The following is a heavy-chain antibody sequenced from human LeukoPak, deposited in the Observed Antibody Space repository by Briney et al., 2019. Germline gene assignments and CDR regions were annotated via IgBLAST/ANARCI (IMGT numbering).Heavy chain of an antibody. J-gene: IGHJ4*02. D-gene: IGHD1-26*01. CDR3: AKQWVDC. CDR2: ISESGDKT. CDR1: GFPFSNYA. Sequence: QPGGSLRLSCAASGFPFSNYAMNWVRHAPGKGLEWVSSISESGDKTDYADSVRGRFTISRDNSQNTLYLQMNSLRVEDTALYYCAKQWVDCWGQGTLVTVSS. V-gene: IGHV3-23*01.